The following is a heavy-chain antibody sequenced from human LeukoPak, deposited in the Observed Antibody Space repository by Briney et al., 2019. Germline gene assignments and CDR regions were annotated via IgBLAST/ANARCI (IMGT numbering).Heavy chain of an antibody. CDR1: GFTVSSNY. Sequence: PGGSLRLSCAPSGFTVSSNYMSWVRQAPGKGLEWVSVIYSGGSTYYADSVKGRFTISRDNSKNTLYLQMNSLRAEDTAVYYCASAYGDFLLGYYYGMDVWGQGTTVTVSS. J-gene: IGHJ6*02. V-gene: IGHV3-66*01. CDR2: IYSGGST. D-gene: IGHD4-17*01. CDR3: ASAYGDFLLGYYYGMDV.